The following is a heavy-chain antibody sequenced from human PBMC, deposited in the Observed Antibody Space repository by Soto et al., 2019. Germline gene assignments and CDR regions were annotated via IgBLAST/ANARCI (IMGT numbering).Heavy chain of an antibody. CDR2: ISYSGGGT. Sequence: ETLSLTCAVSGGSISSSNWWSWVRQPPGKGLEWVSAISYSGGGTYYGDSVKGRFTISRDNSKNTLYLQMNSLRAEDTAIYYCVREFYKGVYGSSLDYWGQGTLVTVS. J-gene: IGHJ4*02. V-gene: IGHV3-23*01. CDR3: VREFYKGVYGSSLDY. D-gene: IGHD1-26*01. CDR1: GGSISSSN.